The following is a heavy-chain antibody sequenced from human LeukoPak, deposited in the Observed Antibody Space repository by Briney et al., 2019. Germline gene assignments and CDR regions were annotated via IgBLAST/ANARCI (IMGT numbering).Heavy chain of an antibody. V-gene: IGHV1-2*02. CDR2: INPNSGGT. Sequence: GASVKVSCKASGYIFTGYFMHWVRQAPGPGLEWMGCINPNSGGTNYAQKFQGRVTMTRDTSSSTAYMELSRLRSDDRAVYFCARDERYDSSGYSFDYWGQGTLVTVSS. D-gene: IGHD3-22*01. CDR1: GYIFTGYF. J-gene: IGHJ4*02. CDR3: ARDERYDSSGYSFDY.